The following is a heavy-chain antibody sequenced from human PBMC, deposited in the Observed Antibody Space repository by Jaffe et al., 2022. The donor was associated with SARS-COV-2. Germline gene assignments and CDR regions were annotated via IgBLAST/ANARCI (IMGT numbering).Heavy chain of an antibody. CDR2: IYYSGSA. Sequence: QLQLQESGPGLVKSSETLSLTCTVSGGSITSSSYYWGWIRQPPGKGLEWIGSIYYSGSAYYSPSLKSRVAISVDTSRNHFSLMLSSVTAADTAVYYCVRHEGWFGDLKTDYWGQGTLVTVSS. CDR3: VRHEGWFGDLKTDY. J-gene: IGHJ4*02. CDR1: GGSITSSSYY. D-gene: IGHD3-10*01. V-gene: IGHV4-39*01.